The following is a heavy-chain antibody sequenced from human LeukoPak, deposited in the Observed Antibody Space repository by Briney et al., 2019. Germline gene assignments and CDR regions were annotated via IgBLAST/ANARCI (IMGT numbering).Heavy chain of an antibody. J-gene: IGHJ4*02. V-gene: IGHV3-74*01. CDR3: ARGGFAYCGGDCYSFGY. Sequence: GGSLRLSCAASGFTFSSYWMHWVRQAPGKGLVWVSRINSDGGSTSYADSVKGRFTISRDNAKNTLYLQMNSLRAEDTAVYYCARGGFAYCGGDCYSFGYWGQGTLVTVSS. CDR1: GFTFSSYW. D-gene: IGHD2-21*02. CDR2: INSDGGST.